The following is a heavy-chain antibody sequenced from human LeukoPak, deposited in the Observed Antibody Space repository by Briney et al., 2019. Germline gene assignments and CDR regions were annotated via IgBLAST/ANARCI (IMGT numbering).Heavy chain of an antibody. CDR2: ISYDGSNK. D-gene: IGHD6-19*01. J-gene: IGHJ5*02. CDR3: ARDPEPDWAVAGIFNWFDP. V-gene: IGHV3-30*04. Sequence: PGGSLRLSCAASGFTFSSYAMHWVRQAPGKGLEWVAVISYDGSNKYSADSVKGRLTISRDNSKNTLYLQMNSLRAEDTAVYYCARDPEPDWAVAGIFNWFDPWGQGTLVTLSS. CDR1: GFTFSSYA.